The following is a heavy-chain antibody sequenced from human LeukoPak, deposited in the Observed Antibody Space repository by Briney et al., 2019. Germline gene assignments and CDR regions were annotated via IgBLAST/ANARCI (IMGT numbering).Heavy chain of an antibody. J-gene: IGHJ4*02. V-gene: IGHV3-7*04. D-gene: IGHD3-9*01. CDR2: IKHDGSER. CDR1: GFTFNTYW. Sequence: GGSLRLSCAASGFTFNTYWMSWVRQAPGKGLEWVANIKHDGSERYYVDSVKGRFTISRDDAKNSLYLQMNSLRAEDTAVYYCARVAWHYDVLTGYYPQNYFDYWGQGTLVTVSS. CDR3: ARVAWHYDVLTGYYPQNYFDY.